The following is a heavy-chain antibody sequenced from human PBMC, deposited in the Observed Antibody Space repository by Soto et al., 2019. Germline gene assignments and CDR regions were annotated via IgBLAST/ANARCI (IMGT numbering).Heavy chain of an antibody. CDR1: GGSIRSDTDY. CDR3: ARRLEEFGNYWFDP. CDR2: IYYSGST. Sequence: SETLSLTCTVSGGSIRSDTDYWAWIRQPPGKGPEWIGSIYYSGSTYYNPSLKSRITISVDTSKNQFSLKLNSVTAADTAVYYCARRLEEFGNYWFDPWGQGTLVTVS. D-gene: IGHD3-10*01. J-gene: IGHJ5*02. V-gene: IGHV4-39*01.